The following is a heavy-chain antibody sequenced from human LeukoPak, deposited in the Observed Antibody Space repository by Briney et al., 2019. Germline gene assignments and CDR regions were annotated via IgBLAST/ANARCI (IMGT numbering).Heavy chain of an antibody. J-gene: IGHJ1*01. V-gene: IGHV1-2*02. D-gene: IGHD6-19*01. CDR1: GYTFTGYY. CDR2: INPNSGGT. Sequence: ASVKVSCKASGYTFTGYYMHWVRQAPGQGLEWMGWINPNSGGTNYAQKFQGRVTMTRDTSISTAYMELSRLRSDDTAVYYCARVSSSGWTPWYFQHWGQGTLVTVSS. CDR3: ARVSSSGWTPWYFQH.